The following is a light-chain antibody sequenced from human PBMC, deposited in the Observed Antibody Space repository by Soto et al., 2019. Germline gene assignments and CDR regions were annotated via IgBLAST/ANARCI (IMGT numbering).Light chain of an antibody. CDR3: QQYGSSPLIT. V-gene: IGKV3-20*01. CDR1: QSVSSSY. CDR2: GAS. J-gene: IGKJ5*01. Sequence: EIVLTQSPGTLSLSPGERATLSCRASQSVSSSYLAWYQQKPGQAPRLLIYGASSRATGIPDRFSGSGSGIDFTLNISRLEPEDFAVYYCQQYGSSPLITFGQGTRLEIK.